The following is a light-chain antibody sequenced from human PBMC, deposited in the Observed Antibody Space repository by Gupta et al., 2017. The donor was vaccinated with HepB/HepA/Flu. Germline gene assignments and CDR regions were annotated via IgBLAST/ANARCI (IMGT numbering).Light chain of an antibody. V-gene: IGKV1-39*01. CDR2: AAS. Sequence: DIQMTQSPSSLSASVGDRVTITCRASQSISSYLNWYQQKPGKAPKLLIYAASSLQSGVPSRFSGSGSGTDFTLTISRLQPEDFATYYCQQCYSTPLTFGQGTXLEIK. CDR3: QQCYSTPLT. CDR1: QSISSY. J-gene: IGKJ2*01.